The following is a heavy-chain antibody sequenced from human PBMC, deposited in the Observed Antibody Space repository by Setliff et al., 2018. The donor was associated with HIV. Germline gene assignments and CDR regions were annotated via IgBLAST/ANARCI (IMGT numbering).Heavy chain of an antibody. Sequence: GESLKISCKGSGYSFTNYWIGWVRQMPGKGLEWIGVIYPGDFVTRYGPSFQGQVFISADRSITTAYLQWDGLKASDTAMYYCTRQGDYDILTGYYRGPHDAFDIWGQGTMVTVSS. V-gene: IGHV5-51*01. CDR2: IYPGDFVT. CDR3: TRQGDYDILTGYYRGPHDAFDI. D-gene: IGHD3-9*01. CDR1: GYSFTNYW. J-gene: IGHJ3*02.